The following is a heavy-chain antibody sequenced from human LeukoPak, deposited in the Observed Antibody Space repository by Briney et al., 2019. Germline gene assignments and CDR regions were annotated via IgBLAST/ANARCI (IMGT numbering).Heavy chain of an antibody. D-gene: IGHD6-13*01. Sequence: GGSLRLSCAASGFTFSSYSMNWVRQAPGKGLEWVSSISSSRSYIYYADSVKGRFTISRDNAKNSLYLQMNNLRAEDTAVYYCARESSSSWRFDYWGQGTLVTVSS. CDR1: GFTFSSYS. CDR2: ISSSRSYI. J-gene: IGHJ4*02. V-gene: IGHV3-21*01. CDR3: ARESSSSWRFDY.